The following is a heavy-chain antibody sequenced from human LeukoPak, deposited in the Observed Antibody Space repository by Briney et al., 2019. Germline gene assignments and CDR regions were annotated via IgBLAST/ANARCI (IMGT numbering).Heavy chain of an antibody. V-gene: IGHV1-8*01. CDR1: GYTFTSYD. J-gene: IGHJ6*02. D-gene: IGHD3-3*01. CDR2: MNPNSGNT. Sequence: GASVKVSCKASGYTFTSYDINWVRQATGQGLEWMGWMNPNSGNTGYAQKFQGRVTMTRNTSISTAYMELSSLRSEDTAVYYCARGRGGYYDFWSGYSRWPYYYYYYGMDVWGQGTTVTVSS. CDR3: ARGRGGYYDFWSGYSRWPYYYYYYGMDV.